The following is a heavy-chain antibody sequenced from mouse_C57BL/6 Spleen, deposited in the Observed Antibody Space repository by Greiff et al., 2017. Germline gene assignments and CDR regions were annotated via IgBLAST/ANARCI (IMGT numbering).Heavy chain of an antibody. V-gene: IGHV10-1*01. J-gene: IGHJ1*03. CDR1: GFSFNTYA. CDR3: VRQGLYWYFDV. Sequence: EVKLEESGGGLVQPKGSLKLSCAASGFSFNTYAMNWVRQAPGKGLEWVARIRSKSNNYATYYADSVKDRFTISRDDSESMLYLQMNNLKTEDTAMYYCVRQGLYWYFDVWGTGTTVTVSS. CDR2: IRSKSNNYAT.